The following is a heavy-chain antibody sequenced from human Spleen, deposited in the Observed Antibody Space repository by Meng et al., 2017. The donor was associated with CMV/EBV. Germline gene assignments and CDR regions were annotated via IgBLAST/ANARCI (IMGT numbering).Heavy chain of an antibody. CDR3: ARSYGGSHFYYFDY. V-gene: IGHV4-34*01. CDR1: GGSFSGYY. CDR2: INHSGST. Sequence: AVYGGSFSGYYWSWLRQPPGKGLEWIGEINHSGSTNYNPSLKSRVTISVDTSKNQFSLKLSSVTAADTAVYYCARSYGGSHFYYFDYWGQGTLVTVSS. D-gene: IGHD4-23*01. J-gene: IGHJ4*02.